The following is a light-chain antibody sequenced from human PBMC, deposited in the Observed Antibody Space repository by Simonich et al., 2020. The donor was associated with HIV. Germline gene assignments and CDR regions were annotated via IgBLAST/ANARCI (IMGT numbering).Light chain of an antibody. CDR2: DVS. CDR1: SSDVGGYNY. Sequence: QSALTQPASVSGSPGQSITISCTEASSDVGGYNYVSWYQHPPGKAPKLLIYDVSKRPSGVSNRFSGSKSGNTASLTISGLQAEDEADYYCCSYAGSSMGVFGGGTKLTVL. CDR3: CSYAGSSMGV. J-gene: IGLJ3*02. V-gene: IGLV2-23*02.